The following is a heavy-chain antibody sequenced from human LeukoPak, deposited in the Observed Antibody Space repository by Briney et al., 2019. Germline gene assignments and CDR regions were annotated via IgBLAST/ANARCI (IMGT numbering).Heavy chain of an antibody. CDR2: IYSGGST. CDR1: GFTVSSNY. D-gene: IGHD3-22*01. V-gene: IGHV3-53*01. J-gene: IGHJ4*02. CDR3: ARDGYSSGYFDF. Sequence: PGGSLRLSCAASGFTVSSNYMSWVRQAPGKGLEWVSVIYSGGSTYYADSVKGRFTISTDNSRNTLYLQLNSLRAEDTAVYYCARDGYSSGYFDFWGQGTLVTVSS.